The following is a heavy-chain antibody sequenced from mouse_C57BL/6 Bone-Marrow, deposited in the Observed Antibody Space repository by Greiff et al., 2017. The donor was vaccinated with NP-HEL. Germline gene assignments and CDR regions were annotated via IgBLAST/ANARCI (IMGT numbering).Heavy chain of an antibody. J-gene: IGHJ1*03. D-gene: IGHD2-12*01. CDR2: INPNNGGT. CDR1: GYTFTDYY. CDR3: ARESYYSPWYFDV. V-gene: IGHV1-26*01. Sequence: VQLQQSGPELVKPGASVKISCKASGYTFTDYYMNWVKQSHGKSLEWIGDINPNNGGTSYNQKFKGKATLTVDKSSSTAYMELRSLTSEDSAVYYCARESYYSPWYFDVWGTGTTVTVSS.